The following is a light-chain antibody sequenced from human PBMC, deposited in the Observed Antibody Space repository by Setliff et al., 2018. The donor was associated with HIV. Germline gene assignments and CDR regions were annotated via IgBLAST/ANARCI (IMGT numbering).Light chain of an antibody. CDR3: SSYTYISTPV. V-gene: IGLV2-14*01. CDR1: SSDVGGYNY. CDR2: EVS. J-gene: IGLJ1*01. Sequence: ALTQPPSASGSPGQSVTISCTGTSSDVGGYNYVSWYQQHPGKAPKLMIYEVSYRPSGISYRFSGSKSGSTASLTISGLQAEDEADYYCSSYTYISTPVFGSGTKVTVL.